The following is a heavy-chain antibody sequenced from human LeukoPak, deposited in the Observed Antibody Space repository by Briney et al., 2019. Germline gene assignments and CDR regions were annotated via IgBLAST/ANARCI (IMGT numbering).Heavy chain of an antibody. Sequence: PGGSLRLSCAASGFTFSTYAMNWVRQAPGKGLEWVSGISGSGGNTYYADSVKGRFTISRDNPKNTLYLQMNSLRAEDTAVYYCARPPYGDYVTWFDPWGQGTLVTVSS. J-gene: IGHJ5*02. CDR3: ARPPYGDYVTWFDP. V-gene: IGHV3-23*01. D-gene: IGHD4-17*01. CDR1: GFTFSTYA. CDR2: ISGSGGNT.